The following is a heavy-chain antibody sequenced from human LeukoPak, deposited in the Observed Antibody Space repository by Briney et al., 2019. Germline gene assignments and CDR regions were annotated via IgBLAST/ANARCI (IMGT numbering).Heavy chain of an antibody. V-gene: IGHV4-30-4*01. CDR3: ARAPSEDTYYFDY. Sequence: SETLSLTCTVSGGSISSGDYYWSWIRQPPGKGLEWIGYIYYSGSTYYNPSLESRVTISVDTSKNQFSLKLSSVTAADTAVYYCARAPSEDTYYFDYWGQGTLVTVSS. CDR2: IYYSGST. CDR1: GGSISSGDYY. J-gene: IGHJ4*02.